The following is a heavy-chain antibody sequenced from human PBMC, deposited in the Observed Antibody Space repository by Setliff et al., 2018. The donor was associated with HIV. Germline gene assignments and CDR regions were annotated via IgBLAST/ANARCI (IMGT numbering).Heavy chain of an antibody. D-gene: IGHD3-22*01. CDR2: VYSTGDT. Sequence: SETLSLTCSVPGGSISNFYWSWIRQPPGKGLEWVGHVYSTGDTNYNPSLKSRVTLSADTSKNQLSLSLTSVTAADTAVYYCARVRLTMIMMVDYFDQWGQGTLVTVSS. J-gene: IGHJ4*02. CDR3: ARVRLTMIMMVDYFDQ. V-gene: IGHV4-4*07. CDR1: GGSISNFY.